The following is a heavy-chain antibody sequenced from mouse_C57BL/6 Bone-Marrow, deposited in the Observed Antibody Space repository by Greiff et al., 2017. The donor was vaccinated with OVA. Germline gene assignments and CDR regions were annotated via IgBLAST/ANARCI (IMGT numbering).Heavy chain of an antibody. Sequence: QVQLQQPGAELVKPGASVKLSCKASGYTFTSYWMHWVKQRPGQGLEWIGMIHPTSGRTNYNEKFKSKATLTVDKSSSTAYMQLSSRTSEDSAVYYCARRGYGNPWFAYWGQGTLVTVSA. D-gene: IGHD2-1*01. CDR1: GYTFTSYW. J-gene: IGHJ3*01. CDR2: IHPTSGRT. CDR3: ARRGYGNPWFAY. V-gene: IGHV1-64*01.